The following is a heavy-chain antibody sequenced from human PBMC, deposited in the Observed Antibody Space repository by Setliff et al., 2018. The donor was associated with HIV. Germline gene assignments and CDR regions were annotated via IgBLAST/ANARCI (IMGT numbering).Heavy chain of an antibody. Sequence: QPGGSLRLSCAASGFSFSSYWMHWVRQAPGKGLVWVSRINSDGSSTSYADSVKGRFTISRDNAKNTLYLQMNSLRAEDTAVYYCVRELYYYDISGRSAFDIWGQGTMVTVSS. D-gene: IGHD3-22*01. CDR1: GFSFSSYW. CDR2: INSDGSST. J-gene: IGHJ3*02. V-gene: IGHV3-74*01. CDR3: VRELYYYDISGRSAFDI.